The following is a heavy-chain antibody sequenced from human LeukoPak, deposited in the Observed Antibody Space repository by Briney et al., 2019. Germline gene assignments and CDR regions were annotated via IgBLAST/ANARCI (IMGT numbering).Heavy chain of an antibody. CDR1: GFTFRRYS. J-gene: IGHJ3*02. CDR3: ARGRHNAFDI. V-gene: IGHV3-48*01. CDR2: ISSSGNTI. Sequence: GGSLRLSCEGSGFTFRRYSMHWVRQAPGKGLEWISYISSSGNTIYYADSVKGRYTISRDNGENSIYLQMNSLRAEDTAVYYCARGRHNAFDIWGQGTIVTVSS.